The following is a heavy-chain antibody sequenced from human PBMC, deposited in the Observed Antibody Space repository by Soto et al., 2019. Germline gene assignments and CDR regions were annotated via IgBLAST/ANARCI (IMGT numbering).Heavy chain of an antibody. V-gene: IGHV3-23*01. Sequence: GGSLRLSSTFYVVTFINYAMKWVRQAPGKGLEWVSSLSGSGGTTYYADSVKGRFIISRDNSKNTLYLLMNSLRAEDTALYYCAKQRADYGSGADTFYFDSWGQGALVTVSS. CDR1: VVTFINYA. D-gene: IGHD3-10*01. J-gene: IGHJ4*02. CDR2: LSGSGGTT. CDR3: AKQRADYGSGADTFYFDS.